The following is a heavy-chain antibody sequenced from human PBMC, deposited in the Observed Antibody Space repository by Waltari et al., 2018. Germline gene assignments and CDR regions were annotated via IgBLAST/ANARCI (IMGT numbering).Heavy chain of an antibody. J-gene: IGHJ4*02. Sequence: EVQLVESGGGLVQPGGSLRLSCAASGFTVSSNYMSWVRQAPGKGLEWVSVIYSGGSTYYADSVKGRFTISRDNSKNTLYLQMNSLRAEDTAVYYCARYSSGWYYFDYWGQGTLVTVSS. CDR1: GFTVSSNY. D-gene: IGHD6-19*01. V-gene: IGHV3-66*02. CDR2: IYSGGST. CDR3: ARYSSGWYYFDY.